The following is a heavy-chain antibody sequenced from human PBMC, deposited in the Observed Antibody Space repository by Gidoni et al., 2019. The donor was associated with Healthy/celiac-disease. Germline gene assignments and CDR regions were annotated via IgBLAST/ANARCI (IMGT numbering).Heavy chain of an antibody. CDR3: ARDLLDDIVGATIPLGYYYYYGMDV. CDR2: INPSGGST. Sequence: QVQLVQSGAEVKKPGASVKVSCKASGYTFTSYYMPWVRLAPGQGLEWMGIINPSGGSTSYAQKFQGRVTMTRDTSTSTVYMELSSLRSEDTAVYYCARDLLDDIVGATIPLGYYYYYGMDVWGQGTTVTVSS. J-gene: IGHJ6*02. D-gene: IGHD1-26*01. V-gene: IGHV1-46*01. CDR1: GYTFTSYY.